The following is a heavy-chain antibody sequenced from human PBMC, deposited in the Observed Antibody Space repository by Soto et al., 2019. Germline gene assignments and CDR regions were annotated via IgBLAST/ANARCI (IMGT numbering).Heavy chain of an antibody. V-gene: IGHV1-18*01. J-gene: IGHJ4*02. CDR2: ISAYNGNT. D-gene: IGHD1-1*01. Sequence: ASVKVSCKASGYTFTSYGISWVRQAPGQGLEWMGWISAYNGNTNYAQKLKGRVTMTTDTSTSTAYIELRSLRSDDTAVYYCARDFLDLNFDYWGQGTLVTVSS. CDR1: GYTFTSYG. CDR3: ARDFLDLNFDY.